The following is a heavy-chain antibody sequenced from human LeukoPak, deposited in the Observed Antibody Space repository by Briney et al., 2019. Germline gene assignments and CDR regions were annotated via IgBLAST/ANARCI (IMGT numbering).Heavy chain of an antibody. J-gene: IGHJ4*02. CDR1: GFTVSSDY. V-gene: IGHV3-53*01. D-gene: IGHD3-22*01. CDR3: ARDFSYDSSGLGY. Sequence: PGGSLRLPCAASGFTVSSDYMSWVRQAPRKGLEWVSDMYSGGSTYYTDSVKGRFTISRDNSKNTLYLQMNSLRAEDTAVYYCARDFSYDSSGLGYWGQGTLVTVSS. CDR2: MYSGGST.